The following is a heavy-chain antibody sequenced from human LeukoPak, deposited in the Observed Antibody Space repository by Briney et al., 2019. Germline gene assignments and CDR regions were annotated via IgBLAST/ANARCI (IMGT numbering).Heavy chain of an antibody. V-gene: IGHV1-2*02. D-gene: IGHD3-22*01. CDR1: GYTFTGYY. CDR3: ARPRIESGGYYYGH. J-gene: IGHJ4*02. CDR2: VNPTNGAT. Sequence: VASVKVSCKAYGYTFTGYYIHWVRQAPGQGLQWMGWVNPTNGATNYAQKFQGRVTMTTDTSTNTAYMELSWLTSDDTAVYYCARPRIESGGYYYGHWGQGTLVTVSS.